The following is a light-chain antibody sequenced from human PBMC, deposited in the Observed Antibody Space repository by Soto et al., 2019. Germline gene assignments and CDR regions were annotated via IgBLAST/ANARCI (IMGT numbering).Light chain of an antibody. V-gene: IGKV1-8*01. Sequence: AIRMTQSPSSFSASTGDRVTITCRASQGISSYLAWYQQKPGKAPKLLIYTASTLQSGVPSRFSGSGSGTDFTLTISGLQSEDFATYYWQHYYSYPRTFGQGTKVEIK. CDR3: QHYYSYPRT. CDR2: TAS. J-gene: IGKJ1*01. CDR1: QGISSY.